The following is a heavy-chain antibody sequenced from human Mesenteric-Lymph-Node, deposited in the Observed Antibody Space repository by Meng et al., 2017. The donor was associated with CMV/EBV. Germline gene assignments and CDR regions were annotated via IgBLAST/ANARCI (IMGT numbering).Heavy chain of an antibody. CDR3: ARDNVNPEGFDP. D-gene: IGHD2/OR15-2a*01. V-gene: IGHV1-2*06. CDR2: INPNSGVS. Sequence: QVQLVQSRAEVGKPGASVMGSCKASGYTFTDFYIHWVRQALGQGLEWMGRINPNSGVSNSAQNFQGRVTMTRDTSISTAYMELGGLTSDDTAVYYCARDNVNPEGFDPWGQGTLVTVSS. CDR1: GYTFTDFY. J-gene: IGHJ5*02.